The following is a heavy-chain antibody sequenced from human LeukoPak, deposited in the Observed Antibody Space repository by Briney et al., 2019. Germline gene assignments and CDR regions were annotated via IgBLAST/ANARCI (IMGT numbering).Heavy chain of an antibody. CDR1: GYTFTGYY. Sequence: GASVKVSCKASGYTFTGYYMHWVRQAPGQGLEWMGRINPNSGGTNYAQKFQGRVTMTRDTSISTAYMELSRLRSDDTAVYYCARYQDGIAAAGLTLWGQGTLVTVSS. J-gene: IGHJ4*02. V-gene: IGHV1-2*06. CDR2: INPNSGGT. D-gene: IGHD6-13*01. CDR3: ARYQDGIAAAGLTL.